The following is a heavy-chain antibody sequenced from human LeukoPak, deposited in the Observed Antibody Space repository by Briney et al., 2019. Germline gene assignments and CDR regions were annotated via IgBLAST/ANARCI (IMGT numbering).Heavy chain of an antibody. CDR3: ARERILAGRSAFDY. Sequence: SETLSLTCTVSGGSISSYYWSWIRQPAGKGLEWIGRIYTSGSTNYNPSLKSRVTMSVDTSKNQFSLKLSSVTAADTAVYYCARERILAGRSAFDYWGQGTLVTVSS. D-gene: IGHD3-10*01. CDR2: IYTSGST. CDR1: GGSISSYY. V-gene: IGHV4-4*07. J-gene: IGHJ4*02.